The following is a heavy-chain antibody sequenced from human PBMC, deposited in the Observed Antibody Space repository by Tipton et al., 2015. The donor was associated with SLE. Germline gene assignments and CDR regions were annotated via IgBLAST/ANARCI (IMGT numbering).Heavy chain of an antibody. CDR1: GGSITSGTYY. J-gene: IGHJ4*02. D-gene: IGHD6-19*01. CDR2: TSSRGST. Sequence: TLSLTCTVSGGSITSGTYYWTWIRQPAGKGLEWIGHTSSRGSTNYNPSLKSRVTISLDTSKNQFSLKLSSMTAADTAVYYCARHERWPHFDYWGQGTLVTVSS. V-gene: IGHV4-61*09. CDR3: ARHERWPHFDY.